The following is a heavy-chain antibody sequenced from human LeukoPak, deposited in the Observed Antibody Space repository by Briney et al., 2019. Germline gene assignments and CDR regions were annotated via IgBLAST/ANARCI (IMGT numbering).Heavy chain of an antibody. CDR2: INHSGST. Sequence: PSETLSLTCAVYGVSFSGYYWSWIRQPPGKGLEWIGEINHSGSTNYNPSLKSRVTISVDTSKNQFSLKLSSVTAADTAVYYCARGIAVAAYYFDYWGQGTLVTVSS. V-gene: IGHV4-34*01. CDR3: ARGIAVAAYYFDY. CDR1: GVSFSGYY. D-gene: IGHD6-19*01. J-gene: IGHJ4*02.